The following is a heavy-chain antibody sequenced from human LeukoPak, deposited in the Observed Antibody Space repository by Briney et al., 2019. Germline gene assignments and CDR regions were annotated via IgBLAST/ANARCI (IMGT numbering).Heavy chain of an antibody. CDR1: GGSISSGGYY. Sequence: SETLSLTCTVSGGSISSGGYYWSWIRQPPGKGLEWIGYIYHSGSTYYNPSLKSRVTISVDRSKNQFSLKLSSVTAADTALYYCASGYSSSWTEYFQHWGQGTLVTVSS. J-gene: IGHJ1*01. CDR2: IYHSGST. V-gene: IGHV4-30-2*01. D-gene: IGHD6-13*01. CDR3: ASGYSSSWTEYFQH.